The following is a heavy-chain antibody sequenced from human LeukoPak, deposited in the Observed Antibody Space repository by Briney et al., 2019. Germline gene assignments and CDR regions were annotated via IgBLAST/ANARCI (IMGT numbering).Heavy chain of an antibody. CDR1: GFTFTSSA. Sequence: ASVKVSCKASGFTFTSSAVQWVRQARGQRLEWIGWIVVGSGNTNYAQKFQERVTITRDMSTSTAYMELSSLRSEDTAVYYCARVALWFGAATRDYYYGMDVWGQGTTVTVSS. D-gene: IGHD3-10*01. V-gene: IGHV1-58*01. CDR2: IVVGSGNT. CDR3: ARVALWFGAATRDYYYGMDV. J-gene: IGHJ6*02.